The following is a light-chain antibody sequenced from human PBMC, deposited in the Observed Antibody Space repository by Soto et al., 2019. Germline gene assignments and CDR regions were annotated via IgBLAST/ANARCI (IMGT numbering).Light chain of an antibody. V-gene: IGKV3-11*01. CDR3: QQRSSWPRIT. Sequence: EIVLTQSPATLSLSPGERATLSCRASQSVGSYLAWYQQKPGQAPRLLIYDASNRATGIPARFSGSGSGTDFTLTISNLEPEDFALYYCQQRSSWPRITFGPGTKVDIK. J-gene: IGKJ3*01. CDR2: DAS. CDR1: QSVGSY.